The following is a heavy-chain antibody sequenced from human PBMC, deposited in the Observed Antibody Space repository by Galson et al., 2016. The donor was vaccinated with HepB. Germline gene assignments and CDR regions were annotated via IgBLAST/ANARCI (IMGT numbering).Heavy chain of an antibody. CDR2: IRSKSYGATT. Sequence: CAASGFTFGDYAMSWFRQAPGKGLEWVGFIRSKSYGATTEYAASVRGRFTISRDDSKSIAYLQMNSLKTEDTAVYYCSRERPVGSYYGSGSYPNDYWGQGTLVTVSS. CDR3: SRERPVGSYYGSGSYPNDY. J-gene: IGHJ4*02. CDR1: GFTFGDYA. V-gene: IGHV3-49*03. D-gene: IGHD3-10*01.